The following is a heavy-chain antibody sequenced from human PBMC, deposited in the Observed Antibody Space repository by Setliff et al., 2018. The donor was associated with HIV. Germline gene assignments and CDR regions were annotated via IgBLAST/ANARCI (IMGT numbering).Heavy chain of an antibody. Sequence: PGGSLRLSCTGSGFTFSDYNMNWVRQTPGKGLEWISYISGTTNTIYYADSVKGRFTISRDNSKNLLYLQMSSLRDEDTAVYYCARDFRIIVPDVFDIWGRGTMVTVSS. J-gene: IGHJ3*02. V-gene: IGHV3-48*02. CDR3: ARDFRIIVPDVFDI. CDR1: GFTFSDYN. CDR2: ISGTTNTI. D-gene: IGHD2-15*01.